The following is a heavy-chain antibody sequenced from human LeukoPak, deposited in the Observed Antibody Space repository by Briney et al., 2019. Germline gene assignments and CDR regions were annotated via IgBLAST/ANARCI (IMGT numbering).Heavy chain of an antibody. J-gene: IGHJ4*02. CDR1: GGSISSSSYY. V-gene: IGHV4-39*07. CDR2: IYYSGST. CDR3: ARVYDILTAPFDY. Sequence: SETLSLTCTVSGGSISSSSYYWGWIRQPPGKGLEWIGSIYYSGSTYYNPSLKSRVTISVDTSKNQFSLKLSSVTAADTAVYYCARVYDILTAPFDYWGQGTLVTVSS. D-gene: IGHD3-9*01.